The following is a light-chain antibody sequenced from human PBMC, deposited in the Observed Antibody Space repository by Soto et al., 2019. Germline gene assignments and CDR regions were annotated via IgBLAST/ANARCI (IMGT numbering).Light chain of an antibody. CDR3: QHYNSSSEA. J-gene: IGKJ1*01. Sequence: IQLTQSPSSLCASVGDRVTIYCRASQGIGNALGWYQQKTGKAPKLLIYKASTLKSGVPSRFSGSGSGAEFTLPISRLQPDDFETYYCQHYNSSSEAFGQGTKVDIK. CDR2: KAS. CDR1: QGIGNA. V-gene: IGKV1-5*03.